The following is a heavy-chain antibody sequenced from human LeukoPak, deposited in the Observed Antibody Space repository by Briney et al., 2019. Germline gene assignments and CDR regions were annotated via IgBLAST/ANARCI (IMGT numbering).Heavy chain of an antibody. Sequence: GGSLRLSCAVSGFTFSFSSYAMSWVRQAPGKGLEWVSAISGSGGTTYYADSVKGRFTISRDNSKNTLFLQMNSLRAEDTAVYYCAKDPNDILTGYYKDYWGQGTLVTVSS. D-gene: IGHD3-9*01. CDR1: GFTFSFSSYA. V-gene: IGHV3-23*01. J-gene: IGHJ4*02. CDR3: AKDPNDILTGYYKDY. CDR2: ISGSGGTT.